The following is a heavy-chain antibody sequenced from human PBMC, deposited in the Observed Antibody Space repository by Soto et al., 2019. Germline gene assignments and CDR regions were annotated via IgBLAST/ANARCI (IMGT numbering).Heavy chain of an antibody. J-gene: IGHJ4*02. D-gene: IGHD3-22*01. CDR2: IVVGSGYT. CDR1: GLTFSTSA. Sequence: QVQLVQSGPEVKKPGTSVKVSCKASGLTFSTSAMQWVRQARGQHLEWMGWIVVGSGYTNYAQKFQERVTITRDMSTSTVYMKLSSLRSEDTAVYYGGADDVAHYDTSGYYYLDHWGQGTLVTVSS. V-gene: IGHV1-58*02. CDR3: GADDVAHYDTSGYYYLDH.